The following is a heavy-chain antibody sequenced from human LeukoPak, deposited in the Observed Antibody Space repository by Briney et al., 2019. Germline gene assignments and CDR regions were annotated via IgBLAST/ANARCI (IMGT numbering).Heavy chain of an antibody. Sequence: GGSLRLSCAASGFPVSSNYMSWVRQAPGKGLEWVSVIYSGGSTYYADSVKGRFTISRDNSKNTLYLQMYSRSAEDTAVYYCARGYGDFPFDYWRQGTLVSVCS. V-gene: IGHV3-53*01. D-gene: IGHD4-17*01. CDR2: IYSGGST. CDR1: GFPVSSNY. CDR3: ARGYGDFPFDY. J-gene: IGHJ4*02.